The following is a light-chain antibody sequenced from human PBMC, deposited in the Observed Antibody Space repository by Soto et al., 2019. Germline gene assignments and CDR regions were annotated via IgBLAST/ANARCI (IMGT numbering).Light chain of an antibody. CDR1: QSLITRY. CDR3: QQYGTSPT. Sequence: IVLTQSPGTLSLFPGERATLSCRASQSLITRYLAWYQQQPGQAPRLLIYGASSRATGTPDRFSGSGSGTDFPITISRLEPEDFAVYSCQQYGTSPTFGQGTRLEMK. V-gene: IGKV3-20*01. J-gene: IGKJ5*01. CDR2: GAS.